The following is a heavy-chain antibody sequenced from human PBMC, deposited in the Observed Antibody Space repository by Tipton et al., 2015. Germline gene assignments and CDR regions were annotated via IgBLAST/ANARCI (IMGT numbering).Heavy chain of an antibody. D-gene: IGHD4-23*01. CDR3: ARARGRHGGLFDS. Sequence: LRLSCTVSDGSISAYYWSWIRQPPGKGLEWIGFIYYSGTSIYSPSLEGRVTISVDTSKTQSSLKMSSVTASDTAVYYCARARGRHGGLFDSWGQGILVTVSS. CDR2: IYYSGTS. J-gene: IGHJ4*02. V-gene: IGHV4-59*01. CDR1: DGSISAYY.